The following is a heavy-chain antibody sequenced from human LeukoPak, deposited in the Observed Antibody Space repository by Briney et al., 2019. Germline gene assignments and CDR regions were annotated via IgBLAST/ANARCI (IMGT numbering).Heavy chain of an antibody. V-gene: IGHV3-7*02. CDR2: IKQDGSEK. Sequence: GGSLRLSCAASGFTFRSYSMNWVRQAPGKGLEWVANIKQDGSEKYYVDSVKGRFTISRDNAKNTLYLQMNSLRAEDTAVYYCARAGEGLLAYSFDIWGQGTMVTVSS. CDR3: ARAGEGLLAYSFDI. D-gene: IGHD1-26*01. J-gene: IGHJ3*02. CDR1: GFTFRSYS.